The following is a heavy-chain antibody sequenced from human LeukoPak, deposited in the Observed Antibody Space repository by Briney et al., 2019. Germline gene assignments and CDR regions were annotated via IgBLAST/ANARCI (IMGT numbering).Heavy chain of an antibody. V-gene: IGHV4-30-4*08. CDR3: ARGYRYFDL. J-gene: IGHJ2*01. CDR2: INHSRST. Sequence: SQTLSLTCTVSGGSISSGDYYWSWIRQPPGKGLEWIGEINHSRSTNYNPSLKSRVTISVDTSKNQFSLKLSSVTTADTAVYYCARGYRYFDLWGRGTLVTVSS. CDR1: GGSISSGDYY.